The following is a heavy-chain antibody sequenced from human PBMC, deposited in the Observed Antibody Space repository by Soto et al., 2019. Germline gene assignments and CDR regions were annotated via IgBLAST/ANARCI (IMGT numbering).Heavy chain of an antibody. CDR3: ARDLGRTAAGYYYYYAMDV. V-gene: IGHV3-7*01. CDR2: IKQDGSEK. J-gene: IGHJ6*02. CDR1: GFTFSNYW. D-gene: IGHD2-2*01. Sequence: PGGSLRLSCAASGFTFSNYWMNWVRQAPWKGLEWVANIKQDGSEKYVVDSVKGRFTISRDNAKNSLYLQMNSLRAEDTAVYYCARDLGRTAAGYYYYYAMDVWGQGTTVTVSS.